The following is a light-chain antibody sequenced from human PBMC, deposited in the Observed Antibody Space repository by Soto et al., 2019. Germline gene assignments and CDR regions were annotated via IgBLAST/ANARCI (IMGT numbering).Light chain of an antibody. CDR1: QSVSSN. J-gene: IGKJ1*01. V-gene: IGKV3-15*01. CDR2: GAS. CDR3: QQDNNWPPWT. Sequence: EIGMTQSPATLSVSPGERATLSCRASQSVSSNLAWYQQKPGQAPRLLIYGASTRATGIPDRFSGSGSGTEFTLTISSVQSEDFAVYYCQQDNNWPPWTFGQGTKVEIK.